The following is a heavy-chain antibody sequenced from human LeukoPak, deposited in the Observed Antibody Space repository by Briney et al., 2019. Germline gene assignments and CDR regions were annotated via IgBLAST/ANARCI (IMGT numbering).Heavy chain of an antibody. CDR2: IRTDGGST. D-gene: IGHD2-8*02. J-gene: IGHJ4*02. CDR3: ARDMETGGRAFDS. Sequence: GSLRLSCAASGFRFSNYWIHWVRQAPAKGLVWVSRIRTDGGSTAYADFVKGRFTISRDNAKNTVYLQMNSLRADDTAVYYCARDMETGGRAFDSWGQGTLVTVSS. CDR1: GFRFSNYW. V-gene: IGHV3-74*01.